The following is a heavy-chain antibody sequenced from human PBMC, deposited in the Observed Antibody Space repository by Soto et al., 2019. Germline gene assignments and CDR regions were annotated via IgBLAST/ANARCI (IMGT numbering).Heavy chain of an antibody. CDR3: ARGGGYSGSYGMDV. J-gene: IGHJ6*02. CDR2: INPNSGGT. CDR1: GYTFTGYY. Sequence: ASVKVSCKASGYTFTGYYMHWVRQAPGQGLEWMGWINPNSGGTNYAQKFQGWVTMTRDTSISTAYMELSRLRSDDTAVYYCARGGGYSGSYGMDVWGQGTTVTVSS. V-gene: IGHV1-2*04. D-gene: IGHD5-12*01.